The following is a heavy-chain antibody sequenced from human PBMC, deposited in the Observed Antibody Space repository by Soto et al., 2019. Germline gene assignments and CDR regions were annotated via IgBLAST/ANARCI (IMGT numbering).Heavy chain of an antibody. Sequence: SETLSLTCTVSGGSISSSSYYWGWIRQPPGKGLEWIGSIYYSGSTYYNPSLKSRVTISVDTSKNQFSLKLSSVTAADTAVYYCARWYYDFWSGYNYGMDVWGQGTTVTVSS. J-gene: IGHJ6*02. D-gene: IGHD3-3*01. CDR2: IYYSGST. CDR1: GGSISSSSYY. CDR3: ARWYYDFWSGYNYGMDV. V-gene: IGHV4-39*01.